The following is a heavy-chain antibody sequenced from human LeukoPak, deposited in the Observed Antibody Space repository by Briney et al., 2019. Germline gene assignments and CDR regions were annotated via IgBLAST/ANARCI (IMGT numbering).Heavy chain of an antibody. CDR2: IMPMFGAP. V-gene: IGHV1-69*05. J-gene: IGHJ6*03. Sequence: ASVKVSCKVSGGSFSTYTITWVRQAPGQGLEWMGGIMPMFGAPSYAQKFQGRVTVTTDESTSTAYMEMRSLRFEDTAIYYCARVDRYYFYLDVWGKGTTVTVSS. CDR3: ARVDRYYFYLDV. CDR1: GGSFSTYT.